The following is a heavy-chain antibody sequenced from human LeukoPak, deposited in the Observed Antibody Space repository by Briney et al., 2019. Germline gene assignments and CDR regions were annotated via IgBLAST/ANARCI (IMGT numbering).Heavy chain of an antibody. V-gene: IGHV1-46*01. CDR3: ARYCSGGSCYSGFYDY. J-gene: IGHJ4*02. CDR2: INPSGGST. CDR1: GYTFTSYY. D-gene: IGHD2-15*01. Sequence: ASVKVSRKASGYTFTSYYMHWVRQAPGQGLEWMGIINPSGGSTSYAQKFQGRVTMTRDTSTSTVYMELSSLRPEDTAVYYCARYCSGGSCYSGFYDYWGQGTLVTVSS.